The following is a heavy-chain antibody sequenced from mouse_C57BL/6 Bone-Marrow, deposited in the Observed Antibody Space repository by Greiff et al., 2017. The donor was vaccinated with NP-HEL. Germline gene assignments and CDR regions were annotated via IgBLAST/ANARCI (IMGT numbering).Heavy chain of an antibody. CDR1: GYTFTDYY. J-gene: IGHJ2*01. V-gene: IGHV1-76*01. Sequence: QVQLQQSGAELVRPGASVKLSCKASGYTFTDYYINWVKQRPGQGLEWIARIYPGSGNTYYNEKFKGKATLTAEKSSSTAYMQLSRLTSEDSAVYFCAIYGNSYYFDDWGQGTTLTVSS. D-gene: IGHD2-1*01. CDR3: AIYGNSYYFDD. CDR2: IYPGSGNT.